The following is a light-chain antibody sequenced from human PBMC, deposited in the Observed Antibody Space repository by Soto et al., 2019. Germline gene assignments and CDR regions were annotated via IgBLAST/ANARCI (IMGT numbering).Light chain of an antibody. CDR1: SSDVGGYNY. Sequence: QSALTQPASVSGSPGQSITISCTGTSSDVGGYNYVSWYQQHPGKAPKLIIYEVTDRPSGVSSRFSGSKSGNTASLTISGLQTEDEADYYCSSYTVSNTLVFGRGTKLTVL. CDR3: SSYTVSNTLV. CDR2: EVT. J-gene: IGLJ2*01. V-gene: IGLV2-14*01.